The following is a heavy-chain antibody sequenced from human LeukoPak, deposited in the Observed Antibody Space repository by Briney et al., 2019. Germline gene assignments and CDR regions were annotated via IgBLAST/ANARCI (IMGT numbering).Heavy chain of an antibody. J-gene: IGHJ4*02. D-gene: IGHD3-3*01. CDR2: INPSGGSA. V-gene: IGHV1-46*01. Sequence: ASVKVSCKASGYTFTSYYMHWVRQAPGQGLEWMGVINPSGGSATYAQKFQGRVTMTRDMSTSTVYMELSSLRSEDTAVYYCARAITIFGAAIPAYWGQGTLVTVSS. CDR3: ARAITIFGAAIPAY. CDR1: GYTFTSYY.